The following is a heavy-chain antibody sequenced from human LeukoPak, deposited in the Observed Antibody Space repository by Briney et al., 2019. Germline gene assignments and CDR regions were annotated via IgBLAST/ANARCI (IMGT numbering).Heavy chain of an antibody. Sequence: GGSLRLSCAASGFTFSSYSMNWVRQAPGKGLEWVSSISSSSSYIYYADSVKGRFTISRDNAKNSLYLQMNSLRAEDTAVYYCARDRQLDYGDSNAYYFDYWGQGTLVTVSS. J-gene: IGHJ4*02. CDR2: ISSSSSYI. CDR3: ARDRQLDYGDSNAYYFDY. D-gene: IGHD4-17*01. CDR1: GFTFSSYS. V-gene: IGHV3-21*01.